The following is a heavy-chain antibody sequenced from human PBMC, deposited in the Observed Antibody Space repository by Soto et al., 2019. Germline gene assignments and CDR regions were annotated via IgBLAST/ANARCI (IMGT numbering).Heavy chain of an antibody. D-gene: IGHD1-26*01. CDR2: INPNSGGT. Sequence: ASVKVSCKASGYTFTGYYMHWVRQAPGQGLEWMGWINPNSGGTNYAQKFQGWVTMTRDTSISTAYMELSRLRSDDTAVYYCARDGLVGATPAFGIWGQGTMVTVSS. V-gene: IGHV1-2*04. CDR3: ARDGLVGATPAFGI. CDR1: GYTFTGYY. J-gene: IGHJ3*02.